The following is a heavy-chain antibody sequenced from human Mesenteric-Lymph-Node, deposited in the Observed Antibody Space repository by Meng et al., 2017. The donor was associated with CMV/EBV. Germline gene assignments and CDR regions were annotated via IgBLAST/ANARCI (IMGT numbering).Heavy chain of an antibody. Sequence: QVQLVQSGAVVKKPGSSVKVYCKASGGTFSSYTISGVRQAPGQGLEWMGRIIPILGIANYAQKFQGRVTITADKSTSTAYMELSSLRSEDTAVYYCAGGIAAAGSRWFDPWGQGTLVTVSS. D-gene: IGHD6-13*01. CDR3: AGGIAAAGSRWFDP. J-gene: IGHJ5*02. V-gene: IGHV1-69*02. CDR1: GGTFSSYT. CDR2: IIPILGIA.